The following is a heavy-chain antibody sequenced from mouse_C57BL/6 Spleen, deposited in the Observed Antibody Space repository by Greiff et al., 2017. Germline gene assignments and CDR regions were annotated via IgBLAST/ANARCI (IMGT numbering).Heavy chain of an antibody. Sequence: VQGVESGPELVKPGASVKISCKASGYAFSSSWMNWVKQRPGKGLEWLGRIYPGDGDTNYNGKFKGKATLTADKSSSTAYMQLSRLTSEDSAVYFCAREGYGSTHFDYWGQGTTLTVSS. CDR1: GYAFSSSW. D-gene: IGHD1-1*01. J-gene: IGHJ2*01. V-gene: IGHV1-82*01. CDR3: AREGYGSTHFDY. CDR2: IYPGDGDT.